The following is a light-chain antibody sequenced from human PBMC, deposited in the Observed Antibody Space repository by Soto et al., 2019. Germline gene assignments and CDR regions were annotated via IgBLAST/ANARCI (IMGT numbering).Light chain of an antibody. V-gene: IGLV3-21*02. CDR3: QVWDTTRDQGV. J-gene: IGLJ3*02. CDR2: DDT. Sequence: SSELTQPPSVSVAPGQTARIPCGGNNIASQSVHWYQQKPGQAPVLVVYDDTDRPSGIPERFSGSNSGNTATLTISRVEAGDEADYYCQVWDTTRDQGVFGGGTKLTVL. CDR1: NIASQS.